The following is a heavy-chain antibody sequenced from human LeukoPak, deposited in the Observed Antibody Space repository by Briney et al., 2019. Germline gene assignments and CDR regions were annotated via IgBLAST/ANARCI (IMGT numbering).Heavy chain of an antibody. Sequence: SETLSLTCTVSGGSISSSSYYWSWIRHPAGQGLEWIGRVFSSGSANYNPSLKGRVSMSVDTSNNRFSLTLTSVTAADTAVYYCTRNHLSWYFFDSWGQGTLVTVSS. D-gene: IGHD6-13*01. J-gene: IGHJ4*02. CDR1: GGSISSSSYY. CDR3: TRNHLSWYFFDS. CDR2: VFSSGSA. V-gene: IGHV4-61*02.